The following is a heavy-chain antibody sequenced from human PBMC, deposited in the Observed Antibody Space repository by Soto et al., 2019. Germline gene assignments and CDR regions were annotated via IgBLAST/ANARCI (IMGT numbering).Heavy chain of an antibody. D-gene: IGHD2-15*01. CDR2: IYHSGST. CDR3: ARVTFGYCSGGSCYLGGHYFDY. J-gene: IGHJ4*02. CDR1: SGSISSSNW. Sequence: QVQLQESGPGLVKPSGTLSLTCAVSSGSISSSNWWSWVRQPPGKGLEWIGEIYHSGSTNYNPSRKSRVTISVDKSKNQFSLKLSSVTAADTAVYYCARVTFGYCSGGSCYLGGHYFDYWGQGTLVTVSS. V-gene: IGHV4-4*02.